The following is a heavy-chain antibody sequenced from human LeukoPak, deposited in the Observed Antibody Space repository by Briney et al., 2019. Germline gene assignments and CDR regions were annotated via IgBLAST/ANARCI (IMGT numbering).Heavy chain of an antibody. CDR3: ARGRGLDY. V-gene: IGHV1-8*03. CDR2: MNPNSGNT. Sequence: ASVKVSCKASGYTFTGYYIHWVRQATGQGLEWMGWMNPNSGNTGYAQKFQGRVTITRNTSISTAYMELSSLRSEDTAMYYCARGRGLDYWGQGTLVTVSS. CDR1: GYTFTGYY. J-gene: IGHJ4*02. D-gene: IGHD2-21*01.